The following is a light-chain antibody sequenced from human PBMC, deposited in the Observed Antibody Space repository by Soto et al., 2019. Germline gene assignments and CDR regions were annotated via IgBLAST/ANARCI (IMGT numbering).Light chain of an antibody. V-gene: IGLV2-8*01. CDR1: SSDVGGYKF. CDR3: SSYAGSNMGV. J-gene: IGLJ1*01. CDR2: EVS. Sequence: QSALTQPPSASGSPGQSVTISCTGTSSDVGGYKFVSWYQQHPGKAPKLIIYEVSQRPSGVPDRFSASKSGDTASLTVSGLRAEDEADYYRSSYAGSNMGVFRSGTKLTVL.